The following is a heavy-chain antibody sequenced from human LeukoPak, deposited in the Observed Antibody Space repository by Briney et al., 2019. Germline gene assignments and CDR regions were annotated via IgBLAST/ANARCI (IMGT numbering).Heavy chain of an antibody. CDR1: GFTFSSYS. CDR3: ARDGYNDAFDI. CDR2: ISSISSYI. Sequence: GGSLRLSCAASGFTFSSYSMNWVRQAPGKGLEWVSSISSISSYIYYADSVKGRFTISRDNAKNSLYLQMNSLRAEDTAVYYCARDGYNDAFDIWGQGTMVTVSS. J-gene: IGHJ3*02. D-gene: IGHD5-24*01. V-gene: IGHV3-21*01.